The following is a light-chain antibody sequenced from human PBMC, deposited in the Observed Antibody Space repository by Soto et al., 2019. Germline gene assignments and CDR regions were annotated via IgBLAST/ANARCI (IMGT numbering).Light chain of an antibody. Sequence: EIVMTQSPATLAGSPGETVTLSCRASQSLSGNLAWYQQKPGQATRLLIFRASTRATGVPARFSGRGSGTEFTLTISGLQSEDFAVYYCQQYSQWPPWTFGPGTK. V-gene: IGKV3-15*01. J-gene: IGKJ1*01. CDR1: QSLSGN. CDR3: QQYSQWPPWT. CDR2: RAS.